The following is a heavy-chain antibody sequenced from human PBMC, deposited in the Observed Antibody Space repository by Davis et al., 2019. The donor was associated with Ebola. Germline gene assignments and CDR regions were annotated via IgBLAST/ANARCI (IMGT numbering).Heavy chain of an antibody. D-gene: IGHD3-3*01. J-gene: IGHJ4*02. CDR2: INPHNGNT. V-gene: IGHV1-18*04. CDR1: GYTFTSYG. CDR3: ARVSYDFWSGYDY. Sequence: ASSVNVSCKASGYTFTSYGITWVRQAPGQGLEWMGWINPHNGNTNYAQNVQGRVTMTTDTSTSTAYMELRGLRSDDTAVYYCARVSYDFWSGYDYWGQGTLVTVSS.